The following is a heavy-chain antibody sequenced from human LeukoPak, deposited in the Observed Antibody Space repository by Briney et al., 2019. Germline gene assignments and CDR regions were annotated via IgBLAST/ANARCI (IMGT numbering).Heavy chain of an antibody. CDR3: ARVDYLTDYYYGMDV. Sequence: PSETLSLTCAVYGGSFSGYYWSWIRQPPGKGLEWIGEINHSGSTNYNPSLKSRVTISVDTSKNQFSLKLSSVTAADTAVYYCARVDYLTDYYYGMDVWGQGTTVTVSS. CDR2: INHSGST. V-gene: IGHV4-34*01. CDR1: GGSFSGYY. D-gene: IGHD4-17*01. J-gene: IGHJ6*02.